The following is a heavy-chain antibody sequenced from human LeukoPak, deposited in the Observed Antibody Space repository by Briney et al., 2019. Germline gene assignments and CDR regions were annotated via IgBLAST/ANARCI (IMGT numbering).Heavy chain of an antibody. V-gene: IGHV4-34*01. D-gene: IGHD4-23*01. CDR1: GGSFSGYY. CDR3: ARDWPRLRWSLDY. CDR2: INHSGST. Sequence: SETLSLTCAVYGGSFSGYYWSWIRQPPGKGLEWIGEINHSGSTNYNPSLKSRATISVDTSKNQFSLKLSSVTAADTAVYYCARDWPRLRWSLDYWGQGTLVTVSS. J-gene: IGHJ4*02.